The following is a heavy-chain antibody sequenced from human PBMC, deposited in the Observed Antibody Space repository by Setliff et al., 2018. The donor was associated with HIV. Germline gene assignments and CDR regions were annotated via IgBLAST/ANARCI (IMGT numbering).Heavy chain of an antibody. CDR2: ISAYNGNT. Sequence: ASVKVSCKASGYTFTSYDISWVRQAPGQGLEWMGWISAYNGNTNYAQKLQGRVTMTTDTSTSTAYMELSRLRSDDTAVYYCASRLSSTYYYDSSGSDYGAFDIWGQGTMVTVSS. D-gene: IGHD3-22*01. CDR3: ASRLSSTYYYDSSGSDYGAFDI. CDR1: GYTFTSYD. J-gene: IGHJ3*02. V-gene: IGHV1-18*01.